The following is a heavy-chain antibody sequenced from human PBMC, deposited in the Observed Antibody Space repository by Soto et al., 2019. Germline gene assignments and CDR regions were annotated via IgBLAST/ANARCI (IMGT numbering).Heavy chain of an antibody. J-gene: IGHJ4*02. V-gene: IGHV2-5*02. CDR2: IYWDDDK. Sequence: QITLKESGPPLVKPTQTLTLTCTFSGFSLSTRGVGVGWIRQPPGQALEWLALIYWDDDKRYSPSLKSRLTITNDTSKNQVVLTMTNMDPVDTDTYYCAHRHVQWCRGGSCEIPVSDDVDYWGQGTLVTVSS. CDR1: GFSLSTRGVG. CDR3: AHRHVQWCRGGSCEIPVSDDVDY. D-gene: IGHD2-15*01.